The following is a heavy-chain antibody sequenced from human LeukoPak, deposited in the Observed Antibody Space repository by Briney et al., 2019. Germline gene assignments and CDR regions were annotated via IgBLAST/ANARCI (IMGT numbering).Heavy chain of an antibody. V-gene: IGHV3-48*01. Sequence: PGGSLRLSCAASGFTFSSYSMNWVRQAPGKGLEWVSYISSSSSTIYYAESVKGRFTISRDNAKNSLYLQMNSMRAEDTAVYYCARGRAAVDYWGQGTLVTVSS. J-gene: IGHJ4*02. CDR3: ARGRAAVDY. CDR2: ISSSSSTI. CDR1: GFTFSSYS.